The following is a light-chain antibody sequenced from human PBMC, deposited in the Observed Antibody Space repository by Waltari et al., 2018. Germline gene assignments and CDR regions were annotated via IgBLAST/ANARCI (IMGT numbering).Light chain of an antibody. CDR1: SSDVCGYNY. CDR2: DVS. J-gene: IGLJ2*01. V-gene: IGLV2-14*03. Sequence: QSALTQPASVSGSPGQSITISCTGTSSDVCGYNYVSWYQQHPGKAPKIMIYDVSNRPSGVSNRFSGSKSGNTASLTISGLQAEDEADYYCSSYISSSTLELFGGGTSLTVL. CDR3: SSYISSSTLEL.